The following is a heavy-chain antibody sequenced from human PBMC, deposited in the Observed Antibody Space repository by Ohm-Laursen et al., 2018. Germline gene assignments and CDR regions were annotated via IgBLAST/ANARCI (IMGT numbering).Heavy chain of an antibody. J-gene: IGHJ4*02. D-gene: IGHD4-17*01. CDR2: IYYSGST. CDR3: ARHTVTNNYFDF. Sequence: TLSLTCSVSGGSISSSSYCWGWIRQPPGKGLEWIGNIYYSGSTYYNPSLRSRLTVSVDTSKNQFSLKLSSVTAADTAVYYCARHTVTNNYFDFWGQGTPVTVSS. CDR1: GGSISSSSYC. V-gene: IGHV4-39*01.